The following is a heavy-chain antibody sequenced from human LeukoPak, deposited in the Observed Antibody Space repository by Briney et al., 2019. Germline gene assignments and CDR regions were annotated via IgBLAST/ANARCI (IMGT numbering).Heavy chain of an antibody. V-gene: IGHV3-30*03. D-gene: IGHD6-13*01. CDR1: GFTFSSYG. CDR2: ISYDGSNK. Sequence: PGRSLRLSCAASGFTFSSYGMHWVRQAPGKGLEWVAVISYDGSNKYYADSVKGRFTISRDNSKNTLYLQMNSLRAEDTAVYYCARAGYSSSWYNNPGIDYWGQGTLVTVSS. CDR3: ARAGYSSSWYNNPGIDY. J-gene: IGHJ4*02.